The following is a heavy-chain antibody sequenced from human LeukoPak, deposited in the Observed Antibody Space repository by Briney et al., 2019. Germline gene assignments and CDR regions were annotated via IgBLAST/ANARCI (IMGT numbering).Heavy chain of an antibody. V-gene: IGHV3-23*01. CDR1: GFTFSSYA. D-gene: IGHD6-13*01. Sequence: GGSLRLSCAASGFTFSSYAMSWVRQAPGKGLEWVSAISGSGGSTYYADSVKGPFTISRDNSKNTLYLQMNSLRAEDTAVYYCAKDGSSSQYYFDYWGQGTLVTVSS. CDR3: AKDGSSSQYYFDY. J-gene: IGHJ4*02. CDR2: ISGSGGST.